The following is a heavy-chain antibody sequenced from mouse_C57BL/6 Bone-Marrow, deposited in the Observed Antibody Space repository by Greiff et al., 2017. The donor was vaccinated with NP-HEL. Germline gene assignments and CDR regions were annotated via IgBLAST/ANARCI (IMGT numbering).Heavy chain of an antibody. CDR1: GYSFTDYN. D-gene: IGHD3-2*02. CDR2: INPNYGTT. J-gene: IGHJ4*01. CDR3: ARYQLRLRYYAMDY. Sequence: VQLQQSGPELVKPGASVKISCKASGYSFTDYNMNWVKQSNGKGLEWIGVINPNYGTTSYNQKFKGKATLTVDQSSSTAYMQLNSLTSEDSAVYYCARYQLRLRYYAMDYWGQGTSVTVSS. V-gene: IGHV1-39*01.